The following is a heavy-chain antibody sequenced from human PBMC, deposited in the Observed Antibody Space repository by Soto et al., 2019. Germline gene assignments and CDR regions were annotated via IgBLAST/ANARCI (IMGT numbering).Heavy chain of an antibody. CDR3: TTRITIFGVVIIADY. CDR1: GFTFSNAW. J-gene: IGHJ4*02. D-gene: IGHD3-3*01. V-gene: IGHV3-15*01. Sequence: EVQLVESGGGLVKPGGSLRLSCAASGFTFSNAWMSWVRQAPGKGLEWVGRIKSKTDGGTTDYAAPVKGRFTISRDDSKNTLYLQMNSPKTEDTAVYYCTTRITIFGVVIIADYWGQGTLVTVSS. CDR2: IKSKTDGGTT.